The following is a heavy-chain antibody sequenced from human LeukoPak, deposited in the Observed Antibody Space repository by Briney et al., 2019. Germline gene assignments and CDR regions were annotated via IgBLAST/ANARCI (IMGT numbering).Heavy chain of an antibody. Sequence: PSETLSLTCTISGGTTSSHYWRWFRQPPGKGLEWIGDLSHMRTTNYNPSLESRVAVSGDTSKRHFSLRLSSVTAADTAVYYCARSAAPSGAETNWFDPWGQGSLVIVSS. CDR2: LSHMRTT. CDR3: ARSAAPSGAETNWFDP. J-gene: IGHJ5*02. V-gene: IGHV4-59*11. D-gene: IGHD4/OR15-4a*01. CDR1: GGTTSSHY.